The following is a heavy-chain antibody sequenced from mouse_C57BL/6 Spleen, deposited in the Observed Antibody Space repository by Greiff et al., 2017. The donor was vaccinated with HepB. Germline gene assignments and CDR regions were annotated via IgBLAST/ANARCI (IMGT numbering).Heavy chain of an antibody. J-gene: IGHJ1*03. CDR2: IHPNSGST. CDR3: AREGRYWYFDV. CDR1: GYTFTSYW. V-gene: IGHV1-64*01. Sequence: QVQLQQPGAELVKPGASVKLSCKASGYTFTSYWMHWVKQRPGQGLEWIGMIHPNSGSTNYNEKFKSKATLTVDKSSSTAYMQLSSLTSEDSAVYYCAREGRYWYFDVWGTGTTVTVAS.